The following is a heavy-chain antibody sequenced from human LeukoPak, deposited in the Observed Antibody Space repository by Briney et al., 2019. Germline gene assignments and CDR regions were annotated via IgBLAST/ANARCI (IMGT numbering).Heavy chain of an antibody. V-gene: IGHV1-2*02. CDR1: GYIFTGYF. CDR2: INPNSGGT. Sequence: ASVKVSCKASGYIFTGYFMNWVRQAPGQGLEWMGWINPNSGGTNYAQKFQGRVTMTTDTSISTAYMEVSRLRSDDTAVYYCARVRIGQQLDKYYYYAMDVWGQGTTVTVSS. J-gene: IGHJ6*02. CDR3: ARVRIGQQLDKYYYYAMDV. D-gene: IGHD6-13*01.